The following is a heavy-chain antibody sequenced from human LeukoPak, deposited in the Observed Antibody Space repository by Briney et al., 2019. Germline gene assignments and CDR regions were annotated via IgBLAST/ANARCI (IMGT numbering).Heavy chain of an antibody. J-gene: IGHJ4*02. D-gene: IGHD5-18*01. CDR1: GFTFSNAW. Sequence: GGSLRLSCAASGFTFSNAWMSWVRQAPGKGLEWVGRIKSKTDGGTTDYAAPVKGRFTISRDDSKNTVYLQMNSLKTEDTAVYYCTTGGHSFGLQFDYWGQGTLVTVSS. CDR3: TTGGHSFGLQFDY. CDR2: IKSKTDGGTT. V-gene: IGHV3-15*01.